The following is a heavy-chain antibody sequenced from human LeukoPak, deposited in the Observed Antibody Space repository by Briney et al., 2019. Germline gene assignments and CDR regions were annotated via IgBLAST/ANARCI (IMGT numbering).Heavy chain of an antibody. CDR1: GFTFSSYE. V-gene: IGHV3-20*01. CDR3: ARGGEYSSSRYNLFDY. J-gene: IGHJ4*02. D-gene: IGHD6-13*01. Sequence: GGSLRLSCAASGFTFSSYEMNWVRQAPGKGLEWVSGINWNGGSTGYADSVKGRFTISRDNAKNSLYLQMNGLRAEDTALYHCARGGEYSSSRYNLFDYWGQGTLVTVSS. CDR2: INWNGGST.